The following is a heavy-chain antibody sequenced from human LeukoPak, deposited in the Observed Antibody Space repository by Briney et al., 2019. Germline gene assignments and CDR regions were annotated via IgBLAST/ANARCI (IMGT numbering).Heavy chain of an antibody. J-gene: IGHJ4*02. Sequence: PSETLSLTCTVPGGSISSYYWSWIRQPPGKGLEWIGYIYYSGSTNYNPSLKSRVTISVDTSKNQFSLKLSSVTAADTAVYYCAGSFDGRWDYWGQGTLVTVSS. CDR1: GGSISSYY. D-gene: IGHD3-9*01. CDR2: IYYSGST. CDR3: AGSFDGRWDY. V-gene: IGHV4-59*01.